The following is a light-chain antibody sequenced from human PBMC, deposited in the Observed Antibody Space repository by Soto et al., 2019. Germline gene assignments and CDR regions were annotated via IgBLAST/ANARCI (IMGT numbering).Light chain of an antibody. V-gene: IGKV3-11*01. Sequence: EILLTQSPATLSLSPGERATLSCRTSQSVSSDLAWYQHKPGQTPRLLIYDASNRATGIPARFSGTGSGTDFTLTISSLEPEDFAVYYCQHRHNFGPGTKVDIK. CDR2: DAS. CDR1: QSVSSD. CDR3: QHRHN. J-gene: IGKJ3*01.